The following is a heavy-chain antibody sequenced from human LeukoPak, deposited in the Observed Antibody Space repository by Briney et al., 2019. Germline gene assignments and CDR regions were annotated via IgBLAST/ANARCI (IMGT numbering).Heavy chain of an antibody. CDR3: ARVLKWFGVDAFDI. CDR1: GFSISSGYY. Sequence: SETLSLNCAVSGFSISSGYYWGWIRQPPGKGLEWIGSFYHSGNTYYNPSLKSRVTISVDTSKNQFSLKLSSVTAADTAVYYCARVLKWFGVDAFDIWGQGTMVTVSS. J-gene: IGHJ3*02. CDR2: FYHSGNT. D-gene: IGHD3-10*01. V-gene: IGHV4-38-2*01.